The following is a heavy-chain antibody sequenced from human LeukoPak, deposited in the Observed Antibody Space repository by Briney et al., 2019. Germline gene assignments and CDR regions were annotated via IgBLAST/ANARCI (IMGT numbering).Heavy chain of an antibody. Sequence: GGSLRLSCAASGFTFSTYGMHWVRQAPGKGLEWVAFIRYDGNSKYYADSVKGRFTISRDNSKNTLYLQMNSLRAEDTAVYYCARGGIYCTNGVCYTHSSGWYGDYFDYWGQGTPVTVSS. D-gene: IGHD2-8*01. CDR3: ARGGIYCTNGVCYTHSSGWYGDYFDY. CDR1: GFTFSTYG. V-gene: IGHV3-30*02. CDR2: IRYDGNSK. J-gene: IGHJ4*02.